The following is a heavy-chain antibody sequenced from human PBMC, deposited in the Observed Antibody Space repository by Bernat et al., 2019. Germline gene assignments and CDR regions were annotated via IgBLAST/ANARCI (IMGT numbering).Heavy chain of an antibody. CDR1: GGSISSSSYY. V-gene: IGHV4-39*01. CDR3: ASTPMLYWYFDL. J-gene: IGHJ2*01. CDR2: IYYSGST. Sequence: QLQLQESGPGLVKPSETLSLTCTVSGGSISSSSYYWGWIRQPPGKGLEWIGSIYYSGSTHYNPSLKSRVTISVDTSKNQFSLKLSSVTAADTAVYYCASTPMLYWYFDLWGRGTLVTVSS. D-gene: IGHD2-15*01.